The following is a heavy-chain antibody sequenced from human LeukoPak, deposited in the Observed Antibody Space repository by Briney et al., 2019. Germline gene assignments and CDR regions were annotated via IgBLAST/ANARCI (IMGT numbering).Heavy chain of an antibody. D-gene: IGHD4-23*01. CDR3: ARMTTVVTTTYYYGMDV. Sequence: SETLSLTCSVSGDSISSNSYYWGWIRQPPGKGLEWIGSIYYSGSTDYNPSLKSRATISVDTSKNQLSLKLSSVTAADTAVYYCARMTTVVTTTYYYGMDVWGQGTTVTVSS. V-gene: IGHV4-39*01. J-gene: IGHJ6*02. CDR1: GDSISSNSYY. CDR2: IYYSGST.